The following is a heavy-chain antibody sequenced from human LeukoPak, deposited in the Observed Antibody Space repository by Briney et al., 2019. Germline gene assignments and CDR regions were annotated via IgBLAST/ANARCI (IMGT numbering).Heavy chain of an antibody. V-gene: IGHV3-23*01. Sequence: GGSLRLSCAASGFTFSSYAMSWVRQAPGKGLEWVSVITGSGKNTYYADSVKGRFTISKDNSKNTVYLQMNDLRVDDTAVYYCAKAASSSWPSYQYGMDVWGQGTTVTVSS. CDR3: AKAASSSWPSYQYGMDV. J-gene: IGHJ6*02. D-gene: IGHD6-13*01. CDR1: GFTFSSYA. CDR2: ITGSGKNT.